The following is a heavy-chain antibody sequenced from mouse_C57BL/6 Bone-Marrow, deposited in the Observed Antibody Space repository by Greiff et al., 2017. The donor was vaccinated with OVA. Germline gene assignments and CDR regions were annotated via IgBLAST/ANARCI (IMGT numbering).Heavy chain of an antibody. CDR3: ARSYGSKGLYAMDY. Sequence: QVQLQQSGAELVRPGSSVKLSCKASGYTFTSYWMHWVKQRPIQGLEWIGNIDPSDSETHYNQKFKDKATLTVDKSSSTAYMQLSSLTSEDSAVYYCARSYGSKGLYAMDYWGQGTSVTVSS. J-gene: IGHJ4*01. V-gene: IGHV1-52*01. CDR1: GYTFTSYW. D-gene: IGHD1-1*01. CDR2: IDPSDSET.